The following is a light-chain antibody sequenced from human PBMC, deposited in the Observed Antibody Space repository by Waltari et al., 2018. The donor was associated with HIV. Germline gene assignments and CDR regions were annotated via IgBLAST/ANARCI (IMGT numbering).Light chain of an antibody. J-gene: IGKJ1*01. Sequence: DIRMTQSPSSPSTFVGDRVTITCRAIHDIGNSLAWYQQRPGQVPKILIYSTSTVQTGVPIRFSGSGSGTFFTLSISSLQPEDVGTYFCQKYNSAPHTFGQGTKVEI. V-gene: IGKV1-27*01. CDR3: QKYNSAPHT. CDR2: STS. CDR1: HDIGNS.